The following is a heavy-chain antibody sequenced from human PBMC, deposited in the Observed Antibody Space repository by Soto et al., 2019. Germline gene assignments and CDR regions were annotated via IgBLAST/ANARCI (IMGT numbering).Heavy chain of an antibody. V-gene: IGHV3-23*01. CDR1: GFTFSSYA. D-gene: IGHD1-26*01. J-gene: IGHJ2*01. Sequence: GGSLRLSCAASGFTFSSYAMSWVRQAPGKGLEWVSAISGSGGSTYYADSVKGRFTISRDNSKNTLYLQMNSLTAEDTAVYYCAKDRTRGERLIRYFNLWGRGSLVTVSS. CDR3: AKDRTRGERLIRYFNL. CDR2: ISGSGGST.